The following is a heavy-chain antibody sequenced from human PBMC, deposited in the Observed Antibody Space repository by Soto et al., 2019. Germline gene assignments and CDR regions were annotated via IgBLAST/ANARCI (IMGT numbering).Heavy chain of an antibody. CDR1: GYTFTRYA. CDR3: ARGRGYSCYGAFGY. D-gene: IGHD5-12*01. J-gene: IGHJ4*02. CDR2: INTGNGNT. V-gene: IGHV1-3*04. Sequence: QVQLVQSGAEVKRPGASVKVSCKASGYTFTRYAMHWVRQAPGQRLEWMGWINTGNGNTKYSQKFQGRVTITRDTDASTAYMELSSLTSEATAVYSCARGRGYSCYGAFGYWGQGTLVTVSS.